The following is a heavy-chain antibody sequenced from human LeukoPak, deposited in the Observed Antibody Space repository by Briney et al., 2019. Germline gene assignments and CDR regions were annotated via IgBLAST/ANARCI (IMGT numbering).Heavy chain of an antibody. Sequence: GASVKVSCKASGYTFTAYYMHWVRQAPGQGLEWMGWINPNSGGTNYAQKFQGRVTMTRDTSISTAYLQWSSLKASDTAMYYCARRQYYYDSSGYQPIPYFDYWGQGTLVTVSS. J-gene: IGHJ4*02. D-gene: IGHD3-22*01. CDR3: ARRQYYYDSSGYQPIPYFDY. CDR2: INPNSGGT. CDR1: GYTFTAYY. V-gene: IGHV1-2*02.